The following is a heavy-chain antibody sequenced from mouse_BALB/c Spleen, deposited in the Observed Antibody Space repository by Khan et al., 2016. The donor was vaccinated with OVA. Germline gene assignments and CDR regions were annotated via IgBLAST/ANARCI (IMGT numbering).Heavy chain of an antibody. D-gene: IGHD1-1*01. J-gene: IGHJ3*01. CDR1: DYTFTNYW. CDR2: INPSTDYT. V-gene: IGHV1-7*01. CDR3: VNHGSSSAWFTY. Sequence: QVQLKESGAELAKPGASVKMSCKASDYTFTNYWMHWVNQRPGQGLEWIGYINPSTDYTEYNQKFKDKATLTADKSSSTAYMQLSSLTSEDSAVYYCVNHGSSSAWFTYWGQGTLVTVSA.